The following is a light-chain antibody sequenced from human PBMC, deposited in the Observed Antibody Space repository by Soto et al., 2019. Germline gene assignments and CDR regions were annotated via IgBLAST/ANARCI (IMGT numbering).Light chain of an antibody. J-gene: IGKJ5*01. CDR3: QQRSSWPPIT. CDR2: DAS. CDR1: QSIGNF. V-gene: IGKV3-11*01. Sequence: DIVLTHSPAILSLSPGEIATLSCRASQSIGNFLAWYQQKPGQPPRLLIFDASNRAAGVPARFSGSGSGTDFTLTIRSLEPEDFAVYFCQQRSSWPPITFGQGTRLEIK.